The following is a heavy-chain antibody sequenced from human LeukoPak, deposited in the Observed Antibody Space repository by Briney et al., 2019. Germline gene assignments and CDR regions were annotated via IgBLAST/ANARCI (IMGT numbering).Heavy chain of an antibody. CDR2: MSGSAGDI. Sequence: ETLSLTCTVSGGSISSYYWSWVRQAPGKGLEWVSSMSGSAGDIYYADSVKGRFTISRDNSKNTLYLQINSLRVEDTAVYYCVRGWQQLGSWGQGTLVTVSS. V-gene: IGHV3-23*01. D-gene: IGHD4-23*01. CDR1: GGSISSYY. J-gene: IGHJ5*02. CDR3: VRGWQQLGS.